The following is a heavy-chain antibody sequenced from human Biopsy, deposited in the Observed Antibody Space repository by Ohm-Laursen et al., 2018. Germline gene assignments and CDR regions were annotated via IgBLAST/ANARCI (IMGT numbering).Heavy chain of an antibody. CDR1: GFTFSGYG. V-gene: IGHV3-33*01. CDR3: ARDRYYGSENYFSHYNMDV. J-gene: IGHJ6*03. CDR2: IWYDGTDN. D-gene: IGHD3-10*01. Sequence: SLRLSCAASGFTFSGYGMHWVRQAPGKGLEWVAVIWYDGTDNFYADSVKGRFTISRDNSKNTLYLHMNSLRAADTAVYYCARDRYYGSENYFSHYNMDVWGQGTTVTVSS.